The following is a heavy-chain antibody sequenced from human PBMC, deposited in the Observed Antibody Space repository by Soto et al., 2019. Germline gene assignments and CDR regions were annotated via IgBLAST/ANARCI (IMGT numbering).Heavy chain of an antibody. J-gene: IGHJ4*02. D-gene: IGHD4-17*01. CDR2: IRSKANNYAT. CDR3: TSGYGDSVRDY. Sequence: EVQLVESGGGLVQPGESLKLSCAVSGFTFSGSAMHWVRQASGKGLEWVGRIRSKANNYATAYAASVKGRFTISRDDSKNTPYLQMNSLKSEDTAVYYCTSGYGDSVRDYWGQGTLVTVSS. V-gene: IGHV3-73*01. CDR1: GFTFSGSA.